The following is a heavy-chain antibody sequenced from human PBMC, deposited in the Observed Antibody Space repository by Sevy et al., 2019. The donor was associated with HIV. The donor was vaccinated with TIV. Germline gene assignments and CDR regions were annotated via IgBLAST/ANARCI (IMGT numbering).Heavy chain of an antibody. D-gene: IGHD6-13*01. CDR1: GFTFSSYW. V-gene: IGHV3-74*01. J-gene: IGHJ3*02. CDR2: INSDGSST. Sequence: GGSLRLSCAASGFTFSSYWMHWVRQAPGKGMVWVSRINSDGSSTSYADSVKGRFTTSRDNAKNTLYLQMNSLRAEDTAVYYGARDRQQLGGNAFDIWGQGTMVTVSS. CDR3: ARDRQQLGGNAFDI.